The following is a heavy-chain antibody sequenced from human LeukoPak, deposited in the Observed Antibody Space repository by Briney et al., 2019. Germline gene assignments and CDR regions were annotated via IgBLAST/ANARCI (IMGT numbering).Heavy chain of an antibody. CDR3: ANDETLMTTVTYYFDY. Sequence: GGSLRLSCAASGFTFSSYGMHWVRQAPGKGLEWVAFIRYDGSNKYYADSVKGRFTISRDNSKNTLYLQMNSLRAEDTAVYYCANDETLMTTVTYYFDYWGQGTLVTVSS. D-gene: IGHD4-11*01. CDR2: IRYDGSNK. J-gene: IGHJ4*02. CDR1: GFTFSSYG. V-gene: IGHV3-30*02.